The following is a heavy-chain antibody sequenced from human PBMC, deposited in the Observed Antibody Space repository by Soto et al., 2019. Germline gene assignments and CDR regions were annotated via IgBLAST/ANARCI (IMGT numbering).Heavy chain of an antibody. Sequence: QVQLVESGGGLVKPGGSLRLSCAGSGFTFSDYDMSWIRQAPGKGLEWVSYIRGTSSYTNYADSVKGRFTISRDNAQNALYLEMNHLTAEDTAVDLCARDARGCSITRCERAHFYYGMDVWGQGTTVTVSS. D-gene: IGHD2-2*01. CDR1: GFTFSDYD. V-gene: IGHV3-11*06. J-gene: IGHJ6*02. CDR3: ARDARGCSITRCERAHFYYGMDV. CDR2: IRGTSSYT.